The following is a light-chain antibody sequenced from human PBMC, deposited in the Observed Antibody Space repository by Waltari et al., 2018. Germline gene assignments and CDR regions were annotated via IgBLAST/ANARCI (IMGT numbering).Light chain of an antibody. Sequence: QSALTQPASVSGSPGQSIAISCAGTSIDVGGYTFVSWYQQQPGKAPKTMIYDVTKRPSGVSDRFSGSKSGNTASLTISGLQAEDEGDYYCGSYRYGSSLVFGGGTRLTVL. J-gene: IGLJ2*01. V-gene: IGLV2-14*03. CDR3: GSYRYGSSLV. CDR2: DVT. CDR1: SIDVGGYTF.